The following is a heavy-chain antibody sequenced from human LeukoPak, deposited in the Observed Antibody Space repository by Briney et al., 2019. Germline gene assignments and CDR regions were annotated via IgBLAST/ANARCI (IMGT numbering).Heavy chain of an antibody. Sequence: PGGSLRLSCAASGFTFDDYAMHWVRQAPGKGLEWVSGISWNSVSIGYADSVKGRFTISRDNAKNSLYLQMNSLRAEDTALYYCAKELGYGDYLTDAFDIWGQGTMVTVSS. CDR1: GFTFDDYA. J-gene: IGHJ3*02. CDR3: AKELGYGDYLTDAFDI. V-gene: IGHV3-9*01. CDR2: ISWNSVSI. D-gene: IGHD4-17*01.